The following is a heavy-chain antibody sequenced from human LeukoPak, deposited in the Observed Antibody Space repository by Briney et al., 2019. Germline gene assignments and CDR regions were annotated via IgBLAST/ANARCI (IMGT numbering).Heavy chain of an antibody. J-gene: IGHJ4*02. Sequence: GGSLRLSCAASGFTFSSYDINWVRQAPGKGLEWVSYISSSGNTIYYADSVKGRFTFSRDNAKNSLYLQMNSLRAEDTAVYHCARGTQSPVSGYFDFWGQGTLVTVSS. CDR2: ISSSGNTI. CDR1: GFTFSSYD. CDR3: ARGTQSPVSGYFDF. D-gene: IGHD3-10*01. V-gene: IGHV3-48*03.